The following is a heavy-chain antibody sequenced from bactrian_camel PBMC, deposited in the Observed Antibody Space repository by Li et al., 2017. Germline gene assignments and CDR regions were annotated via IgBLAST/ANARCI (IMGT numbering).Heavy chain of an antibody. V-gene: IGHV3S40*01. CDR3: ASDPFLVCSDYDLYPLAHFAT. CDR2: IHVGVGRT. D-gene: IGHD4*01. Sequence: VQLVESGGGSVQAGGSLRLSCTHSGYISSRHCMGWFRQVPGKEREGVAAIHVGVGRTYVADSVKGRFTSSQDSAKNTVFLQMNDLKPEDTAMYYCASDPFLVCSDYDLYPLAHFATWGQGTQVTVS. J-gene: IGHJ4*01. CDR1: GYISSRHC.